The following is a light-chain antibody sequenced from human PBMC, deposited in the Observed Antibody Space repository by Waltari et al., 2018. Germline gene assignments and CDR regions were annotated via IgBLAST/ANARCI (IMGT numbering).Light chain of an antibody. CDR2: DVS. Sequence: QSALTQPRSVSGSPGQSVTISCTGTSSDVGGYNYVSRYQQHPGKAPKLMIYDVSKRPSGVPDRFSGSKSGNTASLTISGLQAEDEADYYCCSYAGSVVFGGGTKLTVL. CDR3: CSYAGSVV. V-gene: IGLV2-11*01. CDR1: SSDVGGYNY. J-gene: IGLJ2*01.